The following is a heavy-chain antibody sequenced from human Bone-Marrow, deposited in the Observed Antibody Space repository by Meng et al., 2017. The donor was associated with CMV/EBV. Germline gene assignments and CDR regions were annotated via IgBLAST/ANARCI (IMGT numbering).Heavy chain of an antibody. CDR2: INSDGSST. CDR3: ARDQEYCSSTSCYTHGYYGMDV. Sequence: GESLKISCAASGFTFSSYWMHWVRQAPGKGLVWVSRINSDGSSTSYADSVKGRFTISRDNAKNTLYLQMNSLRAEDTAVYYCARDQEYCSSTSCYTHGYYGMDVWGQGTTVTVSS. V-gene: IGHV3-74*01. D-gene: IGHD2-2*02. CDR1: GFTFSSYW. J-gene: IGHJ6*02.